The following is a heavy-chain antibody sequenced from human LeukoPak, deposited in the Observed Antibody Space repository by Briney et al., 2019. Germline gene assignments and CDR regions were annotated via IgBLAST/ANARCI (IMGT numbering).Heavy chain of an antibody. V-gene: IGHV1-18*01. D-gene: IGHD3-3*01. CDR1: GYTFTSYG. Sequence: GASVKVSCKASGYTFTSYGISWVRQAPGQGLEWMGWISAYNGNTNYAQKLQGRVTMTTDTSTRTAYMELRSLRSADTAVYYCAREDYDFWSGISYWGQGTLVTVSS. CDR3: AREDYDFWSGISY. CDR2: ISAYNGNT. J-gene: IGHJ4*02.